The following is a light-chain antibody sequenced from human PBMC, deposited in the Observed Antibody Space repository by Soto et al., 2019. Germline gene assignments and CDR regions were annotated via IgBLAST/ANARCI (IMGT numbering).Light chain of an antibody. V-gene: IGKV3-20*01. Sequence: EIVLTQSPATLSLSPGERATLSCRASQSVSSSYLAWCQQKPGQAPRLLIYGASSRATGIPDRFSGSGSGTDFTLTISRLEPEDFAVYYCQQYGSSPWTFGQGAKVDIK. CDR2: GAS. CDR3: QQYGSSPWT. CDR1: QSVSSSY. J-gene: IGKJ1*01.